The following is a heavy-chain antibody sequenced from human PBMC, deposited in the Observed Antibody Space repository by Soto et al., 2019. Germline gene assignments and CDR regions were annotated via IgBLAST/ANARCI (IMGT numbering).Heavy chain of an antibody. CDR1: GGSISSGGYY. V-gene: IGHV4-31*03. CDR2: IYYSGST. D-gene: IGHD3-16*02. J-gene: IGHJ4*02. Sequence: SETLSLTCTVSGGSISSGGYYWSWIRQHPGKGLEWIGYIYYSGSTYYNPSLKSRVTISVDTSKNQFSLKLSSVTAADTAVYYCASGASTFGGVIVNYWGQGTLVTVSS. CDR3: ASGASTFGGVIVNY.